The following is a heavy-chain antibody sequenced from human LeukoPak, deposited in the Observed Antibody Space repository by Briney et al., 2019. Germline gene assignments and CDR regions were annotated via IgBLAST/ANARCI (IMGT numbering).Heavy chain of an antibody. J-gene: IGHJ4*02. Sequence: GGSLRLSCAASGFTFSSYAMSWVRQAPGKGLEWVSAISGSGGSTYYADSVKGRFTISRDNSKKTLYLQMNSLRAEDTAVYYCASPVQGVLYYFDYWGQGTLVTVSS. V-gene: IGHV3-23*01. CDR2: ISGSGGST. D-gene: IGHD3-10*01. CDR3: ASPVQGVLYYFDY. CDR1: GFTFSSYA.